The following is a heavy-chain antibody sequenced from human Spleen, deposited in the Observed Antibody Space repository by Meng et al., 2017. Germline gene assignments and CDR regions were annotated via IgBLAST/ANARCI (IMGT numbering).Heavy chain of an antibody. CDR2: ISGSGGST. CDR1: GFTFSSYA. V-gene: IGHV3-23*01. CDR3: ARAEMATINDAFDI. Sequence: GESLKISCAASGFTFSSYAMSWVRQAPGKGLEWVSAISGSGGSTYYADSVKGRFTISRDNSKNTLYLQMNSLRAEDTAVYYCARAEMATINDAFDIWGQGTMVTVSS. J-gene: IGHJ3*02. D-gene: IGHD5-24*01.